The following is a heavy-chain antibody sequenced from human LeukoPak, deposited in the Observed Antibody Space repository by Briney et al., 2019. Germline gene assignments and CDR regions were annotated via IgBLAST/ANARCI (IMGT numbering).Heavy chain of an antibody. D-gene: IGHD6-13*01. Sequence: ASVKVSCKASGYTFTGYYMHWVRQAPGQGLEWMGRINPNSGGTNYAQQLQGRVTMTTDTSTSTAYMELRSLRSDDTAVYYCARDIYSSSWAIDYWGQGTLVTVSS. CDR2: INPNSGGT. CDR3: ARDIYSSSWAIDY. CDR1: GYTFTGYY. J-gene: IGHJ4*02. V-gene: IGHV1-2*06.